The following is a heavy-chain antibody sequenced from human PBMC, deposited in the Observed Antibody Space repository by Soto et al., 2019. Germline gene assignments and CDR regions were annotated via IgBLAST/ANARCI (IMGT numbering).Heavy chain of an antibody. CDR2: VNPSGGST. D-gene: IGHD2-15*01. V-gene: IGHV1-46*01. CDR1: GYIFTAYS. CDR3: AREENCSDGICYSEYFQR. J-gene: IGHJ1*01. Sequence: QVQLVQSGAEVKKPGASVKVSGKASGYIFTAYSMHWVRQAPGQGLAWMSVVNPSGGSTNSAQNLQGRITMTRDTSTSTVYIDLSSLTSEDTAIYYCAREENCSDGICYSEYFQRWGQGTLVTVSS.